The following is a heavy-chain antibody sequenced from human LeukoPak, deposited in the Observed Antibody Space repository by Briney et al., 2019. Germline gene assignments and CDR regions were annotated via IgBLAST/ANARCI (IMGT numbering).Heavy chain of an antibody. D-gene: IGHD2-15*01. J-gene: IGHJ4*02. CDR3: AKGLLHDY. CDR2: IQQNGIEK. Sequence: GGSLRLSCAASGFAFSDSWMSWVRQAPGKGLEWVASIQQNGIEKYYVDSVKGRFTISRDNSKNTLYLQMNSLRAEDTAVYYCAKGLLHDYWGQGTLVTVSS. V-gene: IGHV3-7*03. CDR1: GFAFSDSW.